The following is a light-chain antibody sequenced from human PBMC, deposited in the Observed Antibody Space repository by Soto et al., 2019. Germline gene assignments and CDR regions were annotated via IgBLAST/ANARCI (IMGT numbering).Light chain of an antibody. Sequence: DIQLTKSPSFLSASVGDRVTITCRASQGISSYLAWYQQKPGKAPKLLIYAASTLQSGVPSRFSGSGSGTEFTLTISFLQPEDFATYYCQQLNFYPLTFGGGANVDI. CDR2: AAS. CDR1: QGISSY. J-gene: IGKJ4*01. CDR3: QQLNFYPLT. V-gene: IGKV1-9*01.